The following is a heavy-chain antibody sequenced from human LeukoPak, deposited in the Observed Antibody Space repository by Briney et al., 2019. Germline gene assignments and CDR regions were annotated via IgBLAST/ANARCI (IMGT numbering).Heavy chain of an antibody. CDR2: IIPIFGTA. Sequence: SVKVSCKASGGTFSSYAISWVRQAPGQGLEWMGGIIPIFGTANYAQKFQGRVTITTDESTSTAYMELSSLRSEDTAVYYCARGDYDILTGYSYYWFDPWGQGTLVTVSS. CDR3: ARGDYDILTGYSYYWFDP. D-gene: IGHD3-9*01. J-gene: IGHJ5*02. CDR1: GGTFSSYA. V-gene: IGHV1-69*05.